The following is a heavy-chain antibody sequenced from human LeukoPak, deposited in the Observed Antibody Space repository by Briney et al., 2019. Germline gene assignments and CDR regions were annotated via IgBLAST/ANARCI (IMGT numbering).Heavy chain of an antibody. CDR2: IYYSGST. Sequence: SETLSLTCTVSGGPISSYYWSWIRQPPGKGLEWIGYIYYSGSTNHNPSLKSRVTISVDTSKNQFSLKLSSVTAADTAVYYCARHGVVGATSRGWFDPWGQGTLVTVSS. V-gene: IGHV4-59*08. D-gene: IGHD1-26*01. CDR3: ARHGVVGATSRGWFDP. J-gene: IGHJ5*02. CDR1: GGPISSYY.